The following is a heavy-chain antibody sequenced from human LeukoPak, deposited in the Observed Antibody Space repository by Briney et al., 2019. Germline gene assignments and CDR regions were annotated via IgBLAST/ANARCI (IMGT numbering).Heavy chain of an antibody. CDR2: IYSGGST. D-gene: IGHD3-22*01. J-gene: IGHJ4*02. CDR1: GFTVSSNY. V-gene: IGHV3-53*01. CDR3: ARDTRYYDSSGYYIYYFDY. Sequence: PGGSLRLSCAASGFTVSSNYMSWVRQAPGKGLEWVSVIYSGGSTYYADSVKGRFTISRDNSKNTLYLQMNSLRAEDTAVYYCARDTRYYDSSGYYIYYFDYWGQGTLVTVSS.